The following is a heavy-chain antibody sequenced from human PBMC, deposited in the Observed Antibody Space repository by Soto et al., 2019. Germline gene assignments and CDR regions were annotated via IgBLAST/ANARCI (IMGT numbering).Heavy chain of an antibody. V-gene: IGHV5-10-1*01. D-gene: IGHD3-3*01. CDR3: ATHRAIFGVVITSHDAFDI. CDR1: GYSFTSYW. CDR2: IDPSDSYT. J-gene: IGHJ3*02. Sequence: GESLKISCKGSGYSFTSYWISWVRQMPGKGLEWMGRIDPSDSYTNYSPSFQGHVTISADKSISTAYLQWSSLKASDTAMYYCATHRAIFGVVITSHDAFDIWGQGTMVTVSS.